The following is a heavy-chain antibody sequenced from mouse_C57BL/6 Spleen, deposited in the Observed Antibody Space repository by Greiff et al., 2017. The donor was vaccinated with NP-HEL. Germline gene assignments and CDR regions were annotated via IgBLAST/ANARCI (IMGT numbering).Heavy chain of an antibody. CDR2: IYPGDGDT. D-gene: IGHD3-2*02. CDR3: AREGTAQATSAWFAY. J-gene: IGHJ3*01. Sequence: QVQLKQSGAELVKPGASVKISCKASGYAFSSYWMNWVKQRPGKGLEWIGQIYPGDGDTNYNGKFKGKATLTADTSSSTAYMQLSSLTSEDSAVYFCAREGTAQATSAWFAYWGQGTLVTVSA. V-gene: IGHV1-80*01. CDR1: GYAFSSYW.